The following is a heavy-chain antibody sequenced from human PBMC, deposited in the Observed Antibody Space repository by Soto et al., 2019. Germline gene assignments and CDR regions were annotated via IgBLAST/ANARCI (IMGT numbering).Heavy chain of an antibody. J-gene: IGHJ4*02. Sequence: WGSLRLSCAASGFTFISYGMTWVRQAPGKGLEWVSFSSATGSGTYYADSVKGRFTISRDNSKNTLYLQMTSLRADDTAVYYCAKDRRAGGNYGFYSDFWGQGALVTVSS. CDR1: GFTFISYG. V-gene: IGHV3-23*01. D-gene: IGHD1-7*01. CDR2: SSATGSGT. CDR3: AKDRRAGGNYGFYSDF.